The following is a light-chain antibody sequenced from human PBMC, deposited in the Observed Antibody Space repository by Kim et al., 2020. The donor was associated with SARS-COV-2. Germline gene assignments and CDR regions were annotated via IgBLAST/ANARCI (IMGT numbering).Light chain of an antibody. V-gene: IGKV1-39*01. CDR3: QQSYSTPYT. J-gene: IGKJ2*01. Sequence: DIQMTQSPSSLSASVGDRVTITCRASQSICSYLNWYQQKPGKAPKLLIYAASSLQSGVPSRFSGSGSGTDFTLTISSLQPEDFATYYCQQSYSTPYTFGQGTKLEI. CDR2: AAS. CDR1: QSICSY.